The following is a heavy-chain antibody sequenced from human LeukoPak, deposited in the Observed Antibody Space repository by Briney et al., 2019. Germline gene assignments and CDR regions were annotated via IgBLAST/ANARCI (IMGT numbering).Heavy chain of an antibody. V-gene: IGHV3-74*01. CDR3: ARGLGITIFGVVSQHNWFDP. CDR1: GFTFSSYW. J-gene: IGHJ5*02. Sequence: GGSLRLSCAASGFTFSSYWMHWVRQAPGKGLVWVSRINSDGSSTSYADSVKGRFTISRDNAKNTLYLQMNSLRAEDTAVYYCARGLGITIFGVVSQHNWFDPWGQGTLVTVSS. CDR2: INSDGSST. D-gene: IGHD3-3*01.